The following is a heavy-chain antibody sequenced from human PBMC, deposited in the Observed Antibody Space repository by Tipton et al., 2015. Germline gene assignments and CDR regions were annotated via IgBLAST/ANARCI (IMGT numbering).Heavy chain of an antibody. Sequence: QSGPEVKRPGASVKVSCKASGYTFSNFDINWVRQAPGQGLEWMGRMDPNSGNTGYAQKFQGRVTMTRNTSISTAYMELSSLISEDTAVYYCARARGRHGGLFDSWGQGILVTVSS. D-gene: IGHD4-23*01. CDR2: MDPNSGNT. CDR3: ARARGRHGGLFDS. J-gene: IGHJ4*02. V-gene: IGHV1-8*01. CDR1: GYTFSNFD.